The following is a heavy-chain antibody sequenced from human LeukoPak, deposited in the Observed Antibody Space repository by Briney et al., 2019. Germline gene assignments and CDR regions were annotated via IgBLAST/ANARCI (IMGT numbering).Heavy chain of an antibody. CDR2: IYYSGST. V-gene: IGHV4-59*08. CDR1: GGSISSHY. CDR3: ARHLPLNSKDYGDYFFDY. D-gene: IGHD4-17*01. J-gene: IGHJ4*02. Sequence: SETLSLTCTVSGGSISSHYWSWIRQPPGKGLEWIGYIYYSGSTNYNPSLKSRVTISVDTSKNQFSLKLSSVTAADTAVYYCARHLPLNSKDYGDYFFDYWGQGTLVTVSS.